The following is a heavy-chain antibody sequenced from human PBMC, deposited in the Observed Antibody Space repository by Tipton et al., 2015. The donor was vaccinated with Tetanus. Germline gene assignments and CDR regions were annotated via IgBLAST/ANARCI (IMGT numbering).Heavy chain of an antibody. J-gene: IGHJ2*01. CDR1: GYTFTSYY. CDR3: ARDRSWPSGHFDV. CDR2: INPSGGST. D-gene: IGHD6-13*01. V-gene: IGHV1-46*01. Sequence: QLVQSGAEVKKPGASVKVSCKASGYTFTSYYMRWVRQAPGQGLEWMGKINPSGGSTSYAQKFQGRVTMTRDTSTSTVYMELSSLRSEDTAVYYCARDRSWPSGHFDVWGRGTLVTVSS.